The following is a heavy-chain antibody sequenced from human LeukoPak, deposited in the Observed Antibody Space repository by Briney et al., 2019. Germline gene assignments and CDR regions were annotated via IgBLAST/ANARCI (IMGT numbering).Heavy chain of an antibody. Sequence: PGRSLRLSCVVSGFXFSSNHCVRQAPGKGLEWVAVISYDGSKKYYADSVKGRFTISRDSSKNTLSLQMNSLRAEDTAVYYCAKEYDRVHDAFDIWGQGTMVTVSS. V-gene: IGHV3-30*18. J-gene: IGHJ3*02. D-gene: IGHD3-9*01. CDR3: AKEYDRVHDAFDI. CDR2: ISYDGSKK. CDR1: GFXFSSN.